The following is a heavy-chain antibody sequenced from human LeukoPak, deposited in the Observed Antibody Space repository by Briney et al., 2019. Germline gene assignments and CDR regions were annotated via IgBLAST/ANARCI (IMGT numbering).Heavy chain of an antibody. Sequence: SETLSLTCTVSGGSISSSSYYWGWIRQPPGKGLEWIGRIYTSGSTNYNPSLKSRVTISVDTSRNQFSLRLSSVTAADTAVYYCARERGYYDSSGYGSYSDYWGHGTLVTVSS. CDR3: ARERGYYDSSGYGSYSDY. D-gene: IGHD3-22*01. J-gene: IGHJ4*01. CDR2: IYTSGST. V-gene: IGHV4-61*02. CDR1: GGSISSSSYY.